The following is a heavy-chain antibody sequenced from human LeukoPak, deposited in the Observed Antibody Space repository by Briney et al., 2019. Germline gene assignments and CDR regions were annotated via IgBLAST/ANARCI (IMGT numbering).Heavy chain of an antibody. Sequence: GGSLRLSCRGYGFTFGDHAMSWVRQAPGKGLECGGVIRSKAYRGTTEYAASVKGRFTISRDDSTSIAYLQMNSLRIEDTAVYYCARGPIQLWIHNAMDVWGQGTTVTVSS. CDR3: ARGPIQLWIHNAMDV. J-gene: IGHJ6*02. V-gene: IGHV3-49*04. CDR2: IRSKAYRGTT. CDR1: GFTFGDHA. D-gene: IGHD5-18*01.